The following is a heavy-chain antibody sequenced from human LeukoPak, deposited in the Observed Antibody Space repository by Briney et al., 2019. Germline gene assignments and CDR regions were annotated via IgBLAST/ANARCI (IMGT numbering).Heavy chain of an antibody. Sequence: RPSETLSLTCTVSGYSISSGYYWGWIRQPPGKGLEWIGSIYHSGRTFYNPSLKSRVTISVDTSKNQFSLKLSSVTAADTAVYYCATFPDYYDSSGYPFYFDYWGQGTLVTVSS. CDR1: GYSISSGYY. CDR3: ATFPDYYDSSGYPFYFDY. J-gene: IGHJ4*02. D-gene: IGHD3-22*01. CDR2: IYHSGRT. V-gene: IGHV4-38-2*02.